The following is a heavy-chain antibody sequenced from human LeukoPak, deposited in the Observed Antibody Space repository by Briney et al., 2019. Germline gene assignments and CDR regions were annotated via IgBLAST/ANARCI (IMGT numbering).Heavy chain of an antibody. V-gene: IGHV4-39*07. Sequence: SETLSLTCTVSGGSISSSSYYWGWIRQPPGKGLEWIGSIYYSGSTYYNPSLKSRVTISVDTSKNQFSLKLSSVTAADTAVYYCARVGNSAGLSVWFDPWGQGTLVTVSS. CDR1: GGSISSSSYY. CDR3: ARVGNSAGLSVWFDP. J-gene: IGHJ5*02. CDR2: IYYSGST. D-gene: IGHD6-25*01.